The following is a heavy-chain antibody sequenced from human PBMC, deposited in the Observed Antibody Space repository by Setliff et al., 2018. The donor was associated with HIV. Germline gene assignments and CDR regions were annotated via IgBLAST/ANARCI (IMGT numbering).Heavy chain of an antibody. J-gene: IGHJ3*01. CDR1: GYTFTGYY. CDR2: INPNSGDT. Sequence: AASVKVSCKASGYTFTGYYIHWVRQAPGQGLEWVGRINPNSGDTNYAQKFQGRVTMTRDTSINTAYMDLGRLRSDDTAVYYCARRGVGTSDAFDLWGQGTMVTVSS. CDR3: ARRGVGTSDAFDL. V-gene: IGHV1-2*06. D-gene: IGHD2-8*01.